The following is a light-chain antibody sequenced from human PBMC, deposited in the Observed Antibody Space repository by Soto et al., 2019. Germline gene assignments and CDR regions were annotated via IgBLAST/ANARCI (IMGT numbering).Light chain of an antibody. Sequence: QSALTQPASVSGSPGQSITISCTGTSRDVGGYNYVSWHQQHPGKAPKVIITEVSNRPSGVSNRFSGSKSGNTASLTISGLQAEDEADYYCSSYIGSSTFVVFGGGTKVTVL. J-gene: IGLJ2*01. V-gene: IGLV2-14*01. CDR3: SSYIGSSTFVV. CDR2: EVS. CDR1: SRDVGGYNY.